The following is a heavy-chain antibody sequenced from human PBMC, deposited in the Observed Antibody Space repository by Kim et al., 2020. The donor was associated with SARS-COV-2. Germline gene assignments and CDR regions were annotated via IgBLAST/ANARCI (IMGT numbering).Heavy chain of an antibody. Sequence: GGSLRLSCAASGFTFSSYAMHWVRQAPGKGLEWVAVISYDGSNKYYADSVKGRFTISRDNSKNTLYLQMNSLRAEDTAVYYCARDHGAVAAINWFDPWGQGTLVTVSS. CDR3: ARDHGAVAAINWFDP. J-gene: IGHJ5*02. CDR1: GFTFSSYA. D-gene: IGHD6-19*01. V-gene: IGHV3-30*04. CDR2: ISYDGSNK.